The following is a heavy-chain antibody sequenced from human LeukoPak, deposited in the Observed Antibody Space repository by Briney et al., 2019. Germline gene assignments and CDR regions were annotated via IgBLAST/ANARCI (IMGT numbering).Heavy chain of an antibody. V-gene: IGHV3-23*01. CDR3: AKDFLLGRGFLRYFDWLPSGFDY. D-gene: IGHD3-9*01. Sequence: PGGSLRFSCAASGFTFSSYAMSWVRQAPGKGLEWVSAISGSGGSTYYADSVKGRFTISRDNSKNTLYLQMNSLRAEDTAVYYCAKDFLLGRGFLRYFDWLPSGFDYWGQGTLVTVSS. CDR2: ISGSGGST. J-gene: IGHJ4*02. CDR1: GFTFSSYA.